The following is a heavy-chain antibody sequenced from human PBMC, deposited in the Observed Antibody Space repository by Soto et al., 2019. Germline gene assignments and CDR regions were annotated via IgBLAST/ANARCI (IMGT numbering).Heavy chain of an antibody. CDR2: LKDRSQNYAT. CDR3: AREGDARWLDS. D-gene: IGHD1-26*01. J-gene: IGHJ5*01. V-gene: IGHV3-72*01. CDR1: GFSVSGWY. Sequence: EVQLVESGGGLVQPGGSARLSCAASGFSVSGWYMDWVRQAPGKGLEWVARLKDRSQNYATEYAASVKGRFTVSRHASQNPMYLQMNSLKIEDTAVYYCAREGDARWLDSWGQGTLVTVS.